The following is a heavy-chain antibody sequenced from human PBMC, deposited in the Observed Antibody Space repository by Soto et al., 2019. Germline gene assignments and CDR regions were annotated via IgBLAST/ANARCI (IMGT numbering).Heavy chain of an antibody. Sequence: SETLSLTGTVSGGSVSSGSYYWSWIRQPPGKGLEWIGYIYYSGSTNYNPSLKSRVTISVDTSKNQFSLKLSSVTAADTAVYYCARHEAAGSGTSFDYRGQGTPGNVYS. CDR3: ARHEAAGSGTSFDY. V-gene: IGHV4-61*01. D-gene: IGHD3-10*01. CDR1: GGSVSSGSYY. J-gene: IGHJ4*02. CDR2: IYYSGST.